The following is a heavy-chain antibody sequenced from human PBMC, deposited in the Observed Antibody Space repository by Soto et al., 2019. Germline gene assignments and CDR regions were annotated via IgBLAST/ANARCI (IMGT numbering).Heavy chain of an antibody. D-gene: IGHD3-10*01. Sequence: EVQLVESGGGLVKPGESLRLSCAASVFNSNTYSMNWVRQAPGKGIEWVACISSRDTYIYYADSVKGRFTISRDSAKNTLHLKMNSLTVEDTAVYYCARDIIIVSPGDYWVQGTLINVSS. CDR3: ARDIIIVSPGDY. CDR1: VFNSNTYS. CDR2: ISSRDTYI. J-gene: IGHJ4*02. V-gene: IGHV3-21*01.